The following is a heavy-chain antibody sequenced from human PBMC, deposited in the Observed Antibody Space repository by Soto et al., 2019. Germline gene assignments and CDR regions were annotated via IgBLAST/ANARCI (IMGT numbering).Heavy chain of an antibody. CDR1: GGTFNSYA. CDR2: IIPIFGKV. V-gene: IGHV1-69*01. Sequence: QVQLVQSGAEVKKPGSSVKVSCKASGGTFNSYALSWGRQASGQGLEWMGGIIPIFGKVNFAQNFQGRVTITADESTSTAYMELSSLGSEDTAVYYCARVGSAAASAGLGYYNYPMDVWGQGTTVIVSS. J-gene: IGHJ6*02. D-gene: IGHD6-13*01. CDR3: ARVGSAAASAGLGYYNYPMDV.